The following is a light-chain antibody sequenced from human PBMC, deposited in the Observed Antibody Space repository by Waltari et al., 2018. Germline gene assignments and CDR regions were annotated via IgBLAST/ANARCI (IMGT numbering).Light chain of an antibody. CDR2: HDT. CDR1: PSNIGSFH. V-gene: IGLV1-40*01. J-gene: IGLJ2*01. Sequence: QSLLTQPPSVPGAPGQRVTISCSGGPSNIGSFHVNCYRHLPGTGPTLLSNHDTNRPSGVPDRFSGSKSGTSASLAITGLQPEDEADYYCQSYDNNGRGAVLIGGGTKLTVL. CDR3: QSYDNNGRGAVL.